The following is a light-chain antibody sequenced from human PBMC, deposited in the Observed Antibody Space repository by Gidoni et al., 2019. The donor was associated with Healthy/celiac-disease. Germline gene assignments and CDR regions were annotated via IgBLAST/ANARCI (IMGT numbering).Light chain of an antibody. CDR3: MQALQTPRT. CDR2: LGS. J-gene: IGKJ4*01. Sequence: DIVMTQSPLSLPVTPGEPASISCRSRQRLLHSNGYNYLDWYLQKPGQSPQLLIYLGSNRASGVPDRFSGSGSGTDFTLKISRVEAEDVGVYYCMQALQTPRTFGGGTKVEIK. V-gene: IGKV2-28*01. CDR1: QRLLHSNGYNY.